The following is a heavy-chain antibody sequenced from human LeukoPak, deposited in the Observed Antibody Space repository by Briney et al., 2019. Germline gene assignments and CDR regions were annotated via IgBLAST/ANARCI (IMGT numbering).Heavy chain of an antibody. Sequence: SETLSLTCAVSGYSISSGNYWGWIRQPPGKGLEWIGTFYYNGNTYYNPSLKSRVTISVDTSKNQFSLNLTSVTAADAAVYYCARDRRPDYWGQGTLVTVSS. CDR3: ARDRRPDY. CDR1: GYSISSGNY. D-gene: IGHD6-25*01. CDR2: FYYNGNT. V-gene: IGHV4-38-2*02. J-gene: IGHJ4*02.